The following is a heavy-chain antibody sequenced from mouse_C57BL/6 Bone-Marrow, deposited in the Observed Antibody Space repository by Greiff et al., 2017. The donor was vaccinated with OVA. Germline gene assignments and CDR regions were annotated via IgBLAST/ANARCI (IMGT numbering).Heavy chain of an antibody. CDR1: GFSFTSYG. CDR2: IWGEGST. J-gene: IGHJ3*01. Sequence: VKLVESGPGLVAPSQSLSITCTVSGFSFTSYGVSWVRQPPGKGLEWLGVIWGEGSTNYHSALISRLSISKDNSKSQVFVILNSMQTDDTATYYCAIYDSWFAYWGQGTRVTVSA. CDR3: AIYDSWFAY. V-gene: IGHV2-3*01. D-gene: IGHD2-3*01.